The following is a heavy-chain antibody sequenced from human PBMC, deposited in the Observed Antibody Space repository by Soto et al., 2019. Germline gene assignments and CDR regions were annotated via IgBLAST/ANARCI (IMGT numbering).Heavy chain of an antibody. CDR1: GFTYSNFA. V-gene: IGHV3-23*01. D-gene: IGHD3-10*01. J-gene: IGHJ4*02. CDR3: AEGRGGWGGGGSD. CDR2: ISASGGTT. Sequence: EVQLLESGGGLVQPGGSLRLSCAASGFTYSNFAMSWVRQAPGKGLEWLSTISASGGTTNYADSVKGRFTISRDNSKNTVYLEKDSLRAENTAIYFWAEGRGGWGGGGSDWGQGILVTVSS.